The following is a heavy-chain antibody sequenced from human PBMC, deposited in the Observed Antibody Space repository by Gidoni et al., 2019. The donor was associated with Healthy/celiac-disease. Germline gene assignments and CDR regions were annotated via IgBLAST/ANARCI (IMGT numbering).Heavy chain of an antibody. V-gene: IGHV3-73*01. D-gene: IGHD4-17*01. CDR2: IRSKANSYAT. Sequence: EVQLVESGGGLVQPGGSLKLSCAASGFTFSGSAMHWVRQASGKGLEWVGRIRSKANSYATAYAASVKGRFTISRDDSKNTAYLQMNSLKTEDTAVYYCTSFRGGGDYYYYYYGMDVWGQGTTVTVSS. CDR3: TSFRGGGDYYYYYYGMDV. CDR1: GFTFSGSA. J-gene: IGHJ6*02.